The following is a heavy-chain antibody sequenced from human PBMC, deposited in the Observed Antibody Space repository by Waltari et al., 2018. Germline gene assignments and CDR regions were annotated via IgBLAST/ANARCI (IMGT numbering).Heavy chain of an antibody. Sequence: QVQLVQSGAEVKKPGASVKVSCKASGYTFTSYGISWVRQAPGQGLEWMGWISAYNGNTNYAQKLQGRVTMTTDTSTSTAYMELRSLRSDDTAVYYCASIIYSYGGYYYYGMDVWGQGTTVTVSS. CDR3: ASIIYSYGGYYYYGMDV. D-gene: IGHD5-18*01. CDR1: GYTFTSYG. V-gene: IGHV1-18*01. CDR2: ISAYNGNT. J-gene: IGHJ6*02.